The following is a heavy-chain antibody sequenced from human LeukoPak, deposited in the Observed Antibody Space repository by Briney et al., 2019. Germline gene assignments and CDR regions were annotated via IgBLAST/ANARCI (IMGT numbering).Heavy chain of an antibody. CDR3: AREGSSGRYDY. V-gene: IGHV4-59*01. CDR2: IYYSGST. CDR1: GGSISIYY. D-gene: IGHD6-19*01. J-gene: IGHJ4*02. Sequence: SETLSLTCTVSGGSISIYYWSWIRQPPGKGLEWIGYIYYSGSTNYNPSLKSRVTISVDTSKNQFSLKLSSVTAADTAVYYCAREGSSGRYDYWGQGTLVTVSS.